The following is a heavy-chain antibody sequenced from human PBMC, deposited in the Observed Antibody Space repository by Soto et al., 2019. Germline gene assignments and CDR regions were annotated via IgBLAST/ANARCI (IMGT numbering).Heavy chain of an antibody. Sequence: QVQLVQSGGEVKKPGASVTVSCKASGYTFINYHITWERQAPGQGLEWMAWINTYNGMTDYAQRFQGRVTMTRDTSTRTAYMELRNLRTDDTAVYFCAKSPRGEMATDWGQGTLVTVSS. J-gene: IGHJ4*02. CDR1: GYTFINYH. V-gene: IGHV1-18*01. CDR3: AKSPRGEMATD. D-gene: IGHD5-12*01. CDR2: INTYNGMT.